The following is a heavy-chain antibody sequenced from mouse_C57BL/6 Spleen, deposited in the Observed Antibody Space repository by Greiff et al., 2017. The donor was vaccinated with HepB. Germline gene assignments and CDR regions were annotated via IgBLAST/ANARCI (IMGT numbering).Heavy chain of an antibody. Sequence: EVQLQQSGPELVKPGASVKISCKASGYTFTDYYMNWVKQSHGKSLEWIGDINPNNGGTSYNQKFKGKATLTVDKSSSTAYMELRSLTSEDSAVYYCARSGLLLFSWFAYWGQGTLVTVSA. V-gene: IGHV1-26*01. D-gene: IGHD2-3*01. CDR1: GYTFTDYY. CDR3: ARSGLLLFSWFAY. J-gene: IGHJ3*01. CDR2: INPNNGGT.